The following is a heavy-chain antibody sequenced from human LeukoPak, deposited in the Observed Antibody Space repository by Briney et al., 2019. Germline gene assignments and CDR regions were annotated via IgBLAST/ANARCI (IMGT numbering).Heavy chain of an antibody. CDR2: IYYSGST. D-gene: IGHD6-13*01. Sequence: PSETLSLTCTVSGGSISSYYWSWIRQPPGKGLEWIGYIYYSGSTNYNPSLKSRVTISVDTSKNQFSLKLSSVTAADTAVYYCAWSIAAASFDYWGQGTLVTVSS. V-gene: IGHV4-59*12. CDR1: GGSISSYY. CDR3: AWSIAAASFDY. J-gene: IGHJ4*02.